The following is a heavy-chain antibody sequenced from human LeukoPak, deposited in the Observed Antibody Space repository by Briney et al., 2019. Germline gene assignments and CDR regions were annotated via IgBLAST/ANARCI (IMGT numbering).Heavy chain of an antibody. CDR2: ISSSSSCI. CDR3: ARFDSGPTIGLDY. J-gene: IGHJ4*02. D-gene: IGHD5-12*01. V-gene: IGHV3-21*01. Sequence: GGSLRLSCAPSGFTFSSYRINWGRQAAGKGLEWVSSISSSSSCIYYADFGKGRVTISRDKTKNSLCLQMNSLRDEDTAVYYCARFDSGPTIGLDYWGQGTLVTVSS. CDR1: GFTFSSYR.